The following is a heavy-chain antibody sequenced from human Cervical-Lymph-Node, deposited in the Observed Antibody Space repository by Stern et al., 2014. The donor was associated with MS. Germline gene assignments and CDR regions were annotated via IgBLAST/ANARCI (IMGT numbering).Heavy chain of an antibody. J-gene: IGHJ4*02. CDR3: ARTYYGDYLDY. Sequence: QVTLRESGPALVKPTQTLTLTCTFSGFSLSTSGMRVSWIRQPPGKALEWLARIDWDDDKFYSPSLKTRLTISKDTSKNQVVLTMTNMDPVDTATYYCARTYYGDYLDYWGQGTLVTVSS. CDR1: GFSLSTSGMR. V-gene: IGHV2-70*04. D-gene: IGHD4-17*01. CDR2: IDWDDDK.